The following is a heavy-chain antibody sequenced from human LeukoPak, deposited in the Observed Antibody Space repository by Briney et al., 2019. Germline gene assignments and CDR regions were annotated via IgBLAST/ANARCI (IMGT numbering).Heavy chain of an antibody. CDR1: GFTFSSFA. J-gene: IGHJ4*02. D-gene: IGHD3-10*01. CDR2: ISGSGGAT. Sequence: GGSLRLSCAASGFTFSSFAMSWVRRAPGKGLEWVSSISGSGGATYYADSVKGRFTISRDNSENTLYLQINSLRADDTAVFYCAKNYGSGTYYNYFDSWGQGTLVTVSS. V-gene: IGHV3-23*01. CDR3: AKNYGSGTYYNYFDS.